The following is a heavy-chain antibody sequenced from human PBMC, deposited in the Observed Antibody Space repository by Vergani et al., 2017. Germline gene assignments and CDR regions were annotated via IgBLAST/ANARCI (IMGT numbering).Heavy chain of an antibody. V-gene: IGHV4-59*01. D-gene: IGHD6-13*01. CDR2: VFRYGNV. J-gene: IGHJ4*02. Sequence: LLQEPGPGLVKPSEPLSLKCSVSGASIDSFYWSWLRQSPGKGLEWIGYVFRYGNVNYNPSFNFLAAIDTSNNQLSLRLSSVTAADTAIYYCARDERRPWSNSWARFEYWGLGIPVTVSS. CDR1: GASIDSFY. CDR3: ARDERRPWSNSWARFEY.